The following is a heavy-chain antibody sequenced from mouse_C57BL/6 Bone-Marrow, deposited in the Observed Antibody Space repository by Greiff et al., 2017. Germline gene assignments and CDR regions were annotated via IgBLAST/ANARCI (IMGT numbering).Heavy chain of an antibody. CDR2: IYPGDGDT. J-gene: IGHJ4*01. CDR3: ARGTTVVARDYYAMDY. D-gene: IGHD1-1*01. V-gene: IGHV1-82*01. CDR1: GYAFSSSW. Sequence: VQLQQSGPELVKPGASVKISCEASGYAFSSSWMNWVKQRPGKGLEWIGRIYPGDGDTNYNGKFKGKATLTADKSSSTAYMQLSSLTSEDSAVYFCARGTTVVARDYYAMDYWGQGTSVTVSS.